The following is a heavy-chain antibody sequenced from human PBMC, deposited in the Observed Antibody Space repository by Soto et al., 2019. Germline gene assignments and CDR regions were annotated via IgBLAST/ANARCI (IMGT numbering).Heavy chain of an antibody. CDR2: ISSSSSYI. CDR3: ARGDILTTGSSNDY. J-gene: IGHJ4*02. Sequence: EVQLVESGGGLVKPGGSLRLSCAASGFTFSSYSMNWVRQAPGKGLEWVSSISSSSSYIYYADSVKGRFTISRDNAKNSLYLQMNRLRAEDTAVYYCARGDILTTGSSNDYWGQGTLVTVSS. V-gene: IGHV3-21*01. D-gene: IGHD3-9*01. CDR1: GFTFSSYS.